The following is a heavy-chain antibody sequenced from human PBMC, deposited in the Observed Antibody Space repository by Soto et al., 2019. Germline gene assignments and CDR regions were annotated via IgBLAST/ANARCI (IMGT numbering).Heavy chain of an antibody. D-gene: IGHD2-2*01. V-gene: IGHV5-51*01. CDR2: IYPSDSDT. CDR3: ARSSVVVIPAALAMDV. CDR1: GYRFTSHW. Sequence: PGESLKISCQGTGYRFTSHWIGWVRQMPGKGLGWMGIIYPSDSDTRYSPSFQGQVTFSVDKSISTAYLQWSSLKASDTATYYCARSSVVVIPAALAMDVWGRGTTVTVSS. J-gene: IGHJ6*02.